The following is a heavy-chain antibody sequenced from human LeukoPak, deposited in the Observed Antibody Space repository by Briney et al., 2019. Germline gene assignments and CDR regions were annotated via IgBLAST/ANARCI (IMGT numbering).Heavy chain of an antibody. J-gene: IGHJ4*02. V-gene: IGHV3-21*01. Sequence: ETLSLTCTVSGGSISSSSYYWGWIRQPPGKGLEWVSSISSSSSYIYYADSVKGRFTISRDNAKNSLYLQMNSLRAEDTAVYYCARDPGYYDILTGRFDYWGQGTLVTVSS. D-gene: IGHD3-9*01. CDR3: ARDPGYYDILTGRFDY. CDR1: GGSISSSS. CDR2: ISSSSSYI.